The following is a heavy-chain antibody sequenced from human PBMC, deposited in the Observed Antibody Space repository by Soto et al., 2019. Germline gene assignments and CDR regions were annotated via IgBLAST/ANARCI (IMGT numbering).Heavy chain of an antibody. V-gene: IGHV3-23*01. CDR2: IIVSGDNT. CDR3: AKDSPSRIWLLAFDY. Sequence: EVQLLESGGGLVQPGGSLRLSCAASGFTFSSYAMTWVRQAPGKGLEWVSTIIVSGDNTYYADSVKGRFTISRDNSKNTLYLQMNSLRAEDTAVYYCAKDSPSRIWLLAFDYWGQGTLVTVSS. D-gene: IGHD5-18*01. J-gene: IGHJ4*02. CDR1: GFTFSSYA.